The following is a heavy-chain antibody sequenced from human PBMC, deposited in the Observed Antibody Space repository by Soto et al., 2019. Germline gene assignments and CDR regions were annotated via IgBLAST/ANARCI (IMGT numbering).Heavy chain of an antibody. V-gene: IGHV1-46*01. CDR3: ANAAAGTATFDY. J-gene: IGHJ4*02. CDR1: GYTFTSYY. D-gene: IGHD6-13*01. CDR2: INPSGGST. Sequence: ASVKVSCKASGYTFTSYYMHWVRQAPGQGLEWMGIINPSGGSTSYAQKFQGRVTMTRDTSTSTVYMELSSLRSEDTAVYYCANAAAGTATFDYWGQGTLVTVSS.